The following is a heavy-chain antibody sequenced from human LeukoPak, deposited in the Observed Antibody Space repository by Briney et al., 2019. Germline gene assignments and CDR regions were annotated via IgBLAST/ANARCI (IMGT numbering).Heavy chain of an antibody. CDR3: ARASAVAGSFDY. D-gene: IGHD6-19*01. V-gene: IGHV3-48*03. Sequence: PGGSLRLSCAASGFTFSSYEMNWVRQAPGKGLEWVSYISSSGSTIYYADSVKGRFTISRDNAKNSLYLQMNSLRAEDTAVYYCARASAVAGSFDYWGQGTLVTVSS. CDR2: ISSSGSTI. J-gene: IGHJ4*02. CDR1: GFTFSSYE.